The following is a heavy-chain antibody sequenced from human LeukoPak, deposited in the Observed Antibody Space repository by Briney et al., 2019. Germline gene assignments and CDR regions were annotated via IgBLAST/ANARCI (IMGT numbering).Heavy chain of an antibody. CDR2: ISPSGGST. J-gene: IGHJ5*02. CDR1: GFTFNNFA. Sequence: PGGSLTLSCTTSGFTFNNFAMMWPRQARGKGLEWVTSISPSGGSTFYADSVRGRFTISRDNSKNALSLQMSSLGAEDTAAYYCAGGYSNYDFFDPWGQGTLVTVSS. D-gene: IGHD5-12*01. CDR3: AGGYSNYDFFDP. V-gene: IGHV3-23*01.